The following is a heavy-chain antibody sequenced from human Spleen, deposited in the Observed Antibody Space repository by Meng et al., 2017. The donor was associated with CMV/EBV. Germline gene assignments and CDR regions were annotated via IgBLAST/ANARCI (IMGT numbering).Heavy chain of an antibody. J-gene: IGHJ4*02. CDR2: IYYSGST. Sequence: SETLSLTCTVSGGSISSYYWSWIRQPPGKGLEWIGYIYYSGSTNYNPSLKSRVTISVDTSKNQFSLKLSSVTAADTAVYYCARRPVVPAAFDYWGQGTLVTVSS. CDR3: ARRPVVPAAFDY. D-gene: IGHD2-2*01. V-gene: IGHV4-59*12. CDR1: GGSISSYY.